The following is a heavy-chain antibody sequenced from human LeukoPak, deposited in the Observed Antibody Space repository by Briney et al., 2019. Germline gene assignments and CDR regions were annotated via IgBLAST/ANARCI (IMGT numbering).Heavy chain of an antibody. CDR3: ARQGAAAGTWFDP. CDR1: GYSFTSYW. V-gene: IGHV5-51*01. Sequence: GESLKISCKGSGYSFTSYWIGWVRQMPGKGLEWMGIIYPGDSDTRYSPSFQGQVTISADKSISTACLQWSSLKASDTAMYYCARQGAAAGTWFDPWGQGTLVTVSS. CDR2: IYPGDSDT. D-gene: IGHD6-13*01. J-gene: IGHJ5*02.